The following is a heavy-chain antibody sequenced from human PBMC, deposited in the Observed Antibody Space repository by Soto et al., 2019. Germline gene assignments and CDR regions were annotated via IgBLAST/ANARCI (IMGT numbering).Heavy chain of an antibody. CDR2: ISTSSSYM. CDR1: GFTFSNYR. D-gene: IGHD4-17*01. V-gene: IGHV3-21*01. Sequence: EVQLVESGGGLVKPGGSLRLSCAASGFTFSNYRMNWVRQAPGKGLEWVSSISTSSSYMYYADSVKGRFNISRDNAKNSLYLQMNSLRAEDTAVYYCARALSNYGDYVGVFDYWGQGTLVTVSS. CDR3: ARALSNYGDYVGVFDY. J-gene: IGHJ4*02.